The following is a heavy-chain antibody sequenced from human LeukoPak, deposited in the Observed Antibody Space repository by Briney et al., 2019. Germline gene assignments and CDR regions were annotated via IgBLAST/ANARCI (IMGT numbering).Heavy chain of an antibody. CDR1: GGSISSSSYY. D-gene: IGHD3-10*01. CDR3: AREGSYSGPVDY. J-gene: IGHJ4*02. V-gene: IGHV4-39*01. Sequence: SETLSLTCTVSGGSISSSSYYWGWIRQPPGKGLEWIGSIYYSGTTYYNPSLKSRVTISVDTSKNQFSLKLSSVTAADTAVYYCAREGSYSGPVDYWGQGTLVTVSS. CDR2: IYYSGTT.